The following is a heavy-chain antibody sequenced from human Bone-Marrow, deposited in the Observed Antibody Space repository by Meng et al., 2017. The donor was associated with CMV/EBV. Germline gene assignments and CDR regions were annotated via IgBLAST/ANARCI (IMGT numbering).Heavy chain of an antibody. CDR1: GFTFSSYG. D-gene: IGHD3-3*01. J-gene: IGHJ4*02. Sequence: GGSLRLSCAASGFTFSSYGMHWVRQAPGKGLEWVAFIRYDGSNKYYADSVKGRFTISRDNSKNTLYLQMNSLRAEDTAVYYCAKKYDFWSGYSDYWGQGTLVTFSS. CDR3: AKKYDFWSGYSDY. CDR2: IRYDGSNK. V-gene: IGHV3-30*02.